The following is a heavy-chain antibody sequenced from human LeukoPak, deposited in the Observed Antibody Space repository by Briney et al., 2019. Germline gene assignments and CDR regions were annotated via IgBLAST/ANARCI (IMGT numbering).Heavy chain of an antibody. CDR2: VYYSGST. CDR3: ARLGEFYYESITL. D-gene: IGHD3-22*01. CDR1: GDSISRSSYY. Sequence: PSETLTLTCTVSGDSISRSSYYWGWIRQPPGKGLEWIGSVYYSGSTYYNRSLKSRVTMSVDRPKNYFSLKLSSVTAADTAVYYCARLGEFYYESITLRGQGTLVTVSS. V-gene: IGHV4-39*02. J-gene: IGHJ1*01.